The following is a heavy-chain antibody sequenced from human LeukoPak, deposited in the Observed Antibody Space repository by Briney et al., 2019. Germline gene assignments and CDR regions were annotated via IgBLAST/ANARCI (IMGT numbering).Heavy chain of an antibody. CDR1: GYSISSGYY. Sequence: SETLSLTCAVSGYSISSGYYWGWIRQPPGKGLEWIGSIYHSGSTYYNPSLKSRVTISVDTSKNQFSLKLSSVTAADTAVYYCARGRGRYYYYYYMDVWGKGTTVTVSS. CDR3: ARGRGRYYYYYYMDV. CDR2: IYHSGST. J-gene: IGHJ6*03. V-gene: IGHV4-38-2*01. D-gene: IGHD3-10*01.